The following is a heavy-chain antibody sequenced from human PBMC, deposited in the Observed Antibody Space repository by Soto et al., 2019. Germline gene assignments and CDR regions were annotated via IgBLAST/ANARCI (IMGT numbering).Heavy chain of an antibody. CDR3: AKLRRDGYNLFDY. CDR1: GFTFSSSA. J-gene: IGHJ4*02. D-gene: IGHD5-12*01. Sequence: GGSLRLSCAASGFTFSSSAMSWVRQAPGKGLEWVSAISGSGGSTYYADSVKGRFTISRDNSKNTLYLQMNSLRAEDTAVYYCAKLRRDGYNLFDYWGQGTLVTVSS. V-gene: IGHV3-23*01. CDR2: ISGSGGST.